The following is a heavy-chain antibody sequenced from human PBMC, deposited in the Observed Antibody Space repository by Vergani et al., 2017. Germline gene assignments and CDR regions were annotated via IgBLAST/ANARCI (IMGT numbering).Heavy chain of an antibody. J-gene: IGHJ4*02. D-gene: IGHD3-16*02. CDR1: GFTFSSYA. V-gene: IGHV3-23*01. CDR3: AKETDYDYVWGSYRPGYYFDY. CDR2: ISGSGGST. Sequence: EVQLLESGGGLVQPGGSLRLSCAASGFTFSSYAMRWVRQAPGKGLEWVSAISGSGGSTYYADSVKGRFTIARDNSKNTLYLQMNSLRAEDTAVYYCAKETDYDYVWGSYRPGYYFDYWGQGTLVTVSS.